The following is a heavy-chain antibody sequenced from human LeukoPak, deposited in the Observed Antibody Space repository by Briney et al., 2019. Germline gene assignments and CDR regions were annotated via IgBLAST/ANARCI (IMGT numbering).Heavy chain of an antibody. CDR3: ARLPITAGYYGSGSFYYFDY. J-gene: IGHJ4*02. Sequence: SETLSLTCTVSGGSISSYYGSWIRQPPGKGLEWIGYIYYSGSTNYNPSLKSRVTIPVDTSKNQSSLKLSSVTAADTAVYYCARLPITAGYYGSGSFYYFDYWGQGTLVTVSS. V-gene: IGHV4-59*08. CDR1: GGSISSYY. CDR2: IYYSGST. D-gene: IGHD3-10*01.